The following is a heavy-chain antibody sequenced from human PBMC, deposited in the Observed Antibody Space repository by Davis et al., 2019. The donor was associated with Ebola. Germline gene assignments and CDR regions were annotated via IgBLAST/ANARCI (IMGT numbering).Heavy chain of an antibody. D-gene: IGHD2-2*01. CDR1: GGSISSSNY. CDR2: ISYDGSNK. V-gene: IGHV3-30*03. Sequence: PGGSLRLSCAVSGGSISSSNYMSWVRQAPGKGLEWVAVISYDGSNKYYADSVKGRFTISRDNSKNTLYLQMNSLRAEDTAVYYCARTIGYCSSTSCPDYMDVWGKGTTVTVSS. CDR3: ARTIGYCSSTSCPDYMDV. J-gene: IGHJ6*03.